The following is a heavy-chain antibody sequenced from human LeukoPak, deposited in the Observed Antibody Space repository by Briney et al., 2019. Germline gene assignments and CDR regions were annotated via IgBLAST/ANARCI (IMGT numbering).Heavy chain of an antibody. CDR3: ARDSRGGYCSSTSCYSSWFDP. CDR1: GGSISSGGYY. D-gene: IGHD2-2*01. J-gene: IGHJ5*02. V-gene: IGHV4-31*03. CDR2: IYYSGST. Sequence: SETLSLTCTVSGGSISSGGYYWSRIRQHPGKGLEWIGYIYYSGSTYYIPSLKSRVTISVDTSKNQFSLKLSSVTAADTAVYYCARDSRGGYCSSTSCYSSWFDPWGQGTLVNVSS.